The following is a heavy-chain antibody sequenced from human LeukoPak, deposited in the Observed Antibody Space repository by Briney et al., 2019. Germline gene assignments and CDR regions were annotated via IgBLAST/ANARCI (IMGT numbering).Heavy chain of an antibody. CDR1: GYSFTAFY. Sequence: ASVKVSCKASGYSFTAFYIHWVRQAPGQGLEWMGWIHPRSGETNYAYKFRGRVTMTRDTSISTTYMDLGSLGSDDTAVYYCARYSGYDEPFEYWGQGTLVTVSS. CDR3: ARYSGYDEPFEY. J-gene: IGHJ4*02. V-gene: IGHV1-2*02. D-gene: IGHD5-12*01. CDR2: IHPRSGET.